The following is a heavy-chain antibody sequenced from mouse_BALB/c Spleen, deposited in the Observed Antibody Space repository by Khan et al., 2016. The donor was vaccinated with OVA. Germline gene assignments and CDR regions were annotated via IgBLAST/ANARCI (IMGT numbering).Heavy chain of an antibody. D-gene: IGHD1-3*01. CDR1: GYSFTSYW. CDR2: IYPGNSDT. V-gene: IGHV1-5*01. J-gene: IGHJ3*01. Sequence: DVKLQESGTVLARPGASVKMSCKASGYSFTSYWMYWIKQRPGQGLEWIGGIYPGNSDTSYNQKFKGKAKLTAGTSASTAYMEFSSLTNEDSAVYYCTRGGYSSFAYWGQGTLVTVSA. CDR3: TRGGYSSFAY.